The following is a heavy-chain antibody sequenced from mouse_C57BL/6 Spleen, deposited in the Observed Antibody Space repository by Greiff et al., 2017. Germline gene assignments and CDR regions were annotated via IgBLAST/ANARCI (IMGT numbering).Heavy chain of an antibody. CDR2: ISSGSSTI. D-gene: IGHD2-3*01. CDR3: AREDGYYYYVDY. Sequence: EVKLMESGGGLVKPGGSLKLSCAASGFTFSDYGMHWVRQAPEKGLEWVAYISSGSSTIYYADTVKGRFTISRDNAKNTLFLQMTSLRSEDTAMYYCAREDGYYYYVDYGGQGTTLTVSS. V-gene: IGHV5-17*01. J-gene: IGHJ2*01. CDR1: GFTFSDYG.